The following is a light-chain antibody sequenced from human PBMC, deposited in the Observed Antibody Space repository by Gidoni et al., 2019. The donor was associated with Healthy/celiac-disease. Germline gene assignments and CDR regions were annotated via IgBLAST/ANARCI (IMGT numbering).Light chain of an antibody. CDR2: DAS. J-gene: IGKJ5*01. Sequence: DIVLTQSPATLSLSPGERATLSCRASQSASSYLAWYQQKPGQAPRLLIYDASNRATGIPARFSGSGSGTDFTLTISSLEPEDFAVYYCQQRSNGPSITFGQGTRLEIK. CDR1: QSASSY. CDR3: QQRSNGPSIT. V-gene: IGKV3-11*01.